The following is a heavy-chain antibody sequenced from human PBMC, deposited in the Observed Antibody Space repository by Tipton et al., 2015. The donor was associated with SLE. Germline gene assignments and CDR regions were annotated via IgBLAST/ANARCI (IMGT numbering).Heavy chain of an antibody. Sequence: QLVQSGAEVKKPGASVKVSCKASGYTFTSYYMHWVRQAPGQGLEWMEIINPSGGSTSYAQKFQGRVTMTRDTYTSTVYMELSRLRSENTAVYYCARDWAVVRSLQPWGQGTTVTVSS. V-gene: IGHV1-46*01. CDR3: ARDWAVVRSLQP. J-gene: IGHJ6*02. D-gene: IGHD5-24*01. CDR2: INPSGGST. CDR1: GYTFTSYY.